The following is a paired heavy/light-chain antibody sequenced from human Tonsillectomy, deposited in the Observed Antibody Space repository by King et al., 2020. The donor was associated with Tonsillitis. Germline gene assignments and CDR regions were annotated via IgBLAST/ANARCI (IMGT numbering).Heavy chain of an antibody. CDR3: ARDLSGSYGVFDY. CDR1: GFTFSSSG. V-gene: IGHV3-33*01. Sequence: VQLVESGGGVVQPGRSLRLSCAASGFTFSSSGMHWVRQAPGRGLEWVAVIWYDGTNKYYADSVKGRFTISRDNSKNTLYLQINSLRAEDTAVYYCARDLSGSYGVFDYWGQGTLVTVSS. J-gene: IGHJ4*02. D-gene: IGHD1-26*01. CDR2: IWYDGTNK.
Light chain of an antibody. CDR3: QVWDSYSDHYV. V-gene: IGLV3-21*02. CDR2: DDS. J-gene: IGLJ1*01. CDR1: NIGSKS. Sequence: SYVLTQPPSVSVAPGQTARITCGGYNIGSKSVHWYQQKPGQAPVLVVYDDSDRPSGIPERFSGSNSGNTATLTISRVEAGDEADYYCQVWDSYSDHYVFGTGTKVTVL.